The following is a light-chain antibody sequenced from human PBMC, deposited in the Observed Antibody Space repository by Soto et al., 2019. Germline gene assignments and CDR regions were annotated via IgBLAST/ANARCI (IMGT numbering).Light chain of an antibody. Sequence: EIVLTQSPGTLSLSTGERATLSCRASQSVSSNFLAWYQEKPGQAPRLLIYGASSRATGIPDRFSGSGSGTDFTLTISRLEPEDFAVYYCRQYGYSLGFAFGGGTKVEIK. CDR3: RQYGYSLGFA. CDR2: GAS. V-gene: IGKV3-20*01. J-gene: IGKJ4*01. CDR1: QSVSSNF.